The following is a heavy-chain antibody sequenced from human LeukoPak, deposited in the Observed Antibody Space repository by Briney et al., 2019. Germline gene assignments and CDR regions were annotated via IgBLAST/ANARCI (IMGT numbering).Heavy chain of an antibody. J-gene: IGHJ6*03. Sequence: GGSLRLSCAASGFTFSSYWMSWVRQAPGKGREWVANIKQDGSEKYYVDSVKGRFTISRDNAKNSLYLQMNSLRAEDTAVYYCARDGRLGGYCSSTSCPSYYYYYMDVWGKGTTVTVSS. V-gene: IGHV3-7*01. CDR3: ARDGRLGGYCSSTSCPSYYYYYMDV. CDR2: IKQDGSEK. D-gene: IGHD2-2*03. CDR1: GFTFSSYW.